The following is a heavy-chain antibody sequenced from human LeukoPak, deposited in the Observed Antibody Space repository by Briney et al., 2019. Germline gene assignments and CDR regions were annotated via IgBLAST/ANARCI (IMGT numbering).Heavy chain of an antibody. D-gene: IGHD5-24*01. Sequence: ASVKVSCKASGYTFTNYGITWVRQAPGQGLEWMGWISGYQGSTKYAQNFQGRVTMTIDTSTSTAYMDLRSLRSDDTATYFCARSDLGTITAGSFNYWGQGTLVAVSS. CDR3: ARSDLGTITAGSFNY. CDR2: ISGYQGST. J-gene: IGHJ4*02. V-gene: IGHV1-18*01. CDR1: GYTFTNYG.